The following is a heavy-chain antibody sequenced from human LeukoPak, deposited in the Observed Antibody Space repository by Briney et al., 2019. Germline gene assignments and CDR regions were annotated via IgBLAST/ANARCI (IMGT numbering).Heavy chain of an antibody. CDR1: GYTFTSYY. Sequence: ASVKVSCKASGYTFTSYYMHWVRQAPGQGLEWMGWINPNSGGTNYAQKFQGRVTMTRDTSISTAYMELSRLRSDDTAVYYCARSLAASHYYGSGSYSEGVDYWGQGTLVTVSS. V-gene: IGHV1-2*02. CDR2: INPNSGGT. D-gene: IGHD3-10*01. CDR3: ARSLAASHYYGSGSYSEGVDY. J-gene: IGHJ4*02.